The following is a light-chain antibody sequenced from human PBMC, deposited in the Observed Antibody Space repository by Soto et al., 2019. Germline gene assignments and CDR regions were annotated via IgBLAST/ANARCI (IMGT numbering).Light chain of an antibody. Sequence: QSALTQPHSVSGSPGQSVTIPCTETSSDVGGYRYVSWYQQHPGKAPRLIIYDVTERPSGVPDRFSGSKSGNTASLTISGLQAEDEADYYCCSYTGSYSYVFGIGTKLTVL. CDR1: SSDVGGYRY. CDR3: CSYTGSYSYV. J-gene: IGLJ1*01. V-gene: IGLV2-11*01. CDR2: DVT.